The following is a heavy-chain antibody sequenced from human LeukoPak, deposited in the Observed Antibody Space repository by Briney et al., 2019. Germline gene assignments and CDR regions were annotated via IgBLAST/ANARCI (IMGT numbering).Heavy chain of an antibody. Sequence: SVKVSCKASGGTFSSYAISWVRQAPGQGLEWMGRIIPILGIANYAQKFQGRVTITADKSTSTAYMELSSLRSEDTAVYYCARDHGVVAARDWNFDLWGRGTLVTVSS. V-gene: IGHV1-69*04. CDR2: IIPILGIA. D-gene: IGHD6-25*01. CDR1: GGTFSSYA. CDR3: ARDHGVVAARDWNFDL. J-gene: IGHJ2*01.